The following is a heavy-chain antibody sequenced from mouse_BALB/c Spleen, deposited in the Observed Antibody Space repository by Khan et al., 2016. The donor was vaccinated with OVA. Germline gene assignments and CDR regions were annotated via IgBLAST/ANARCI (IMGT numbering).Heavy chain of an antibody. D-gene: IGHD2-14*01. J-gene: IGHJ3*01. CDR3: VRDWAYHRNDGWLAY. CDR2: LNPSNGYT. V-gene: IGHV1-4*01. Sequence: VQLQQSGAELARPGASVKMSCKASGYTFTSYTIHWIKKRPGQGLEWIGYLNPSNGYTNYNQKFKDKATLTTDKSSTTAYLQLSSLTSDDSAVYNCVRDWAYHRNDGWLAYWGQGTLVTVSA. CDR1: GYTFTSYT.